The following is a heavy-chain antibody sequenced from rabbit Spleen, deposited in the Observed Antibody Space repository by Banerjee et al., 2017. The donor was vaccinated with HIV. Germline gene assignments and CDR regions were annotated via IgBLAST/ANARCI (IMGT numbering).Heavy chain of an antibody. CDR1: GFTISGSYW. Sequence: QSLEESGGDVVKPGAPLTLTCTASGFTISGSYWMCWVRQAPGKGLEWIACISAGGSDSTSSATWAKGRFTISKTSSTTVTLQMPSLTAADTATYFCARDLVTVIGWNFNLWGQGTLVTVS. V-gene: IGHV1S40*01. CDR2: ISAGGSDST. J-gene: IGHJ4*01. CDR3: ARDLVTVIGWNFNL. D-gene: IGHD1-1*01.